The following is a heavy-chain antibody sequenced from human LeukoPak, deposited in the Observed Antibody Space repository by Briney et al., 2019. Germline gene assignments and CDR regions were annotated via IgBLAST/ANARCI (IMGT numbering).Heavy chain of an antibody. CDR1: GYTFTGYY. V-gene: IGHV1-2*02. CDR2: VNPNSGGT. CDR3: ARDPEAGDWFDP. D-gene: IGHD3-10*01. J-gene: IGHJ5*02. Sequence: GASVKVSCKASGYTFTGYYMHWVRQAPGQGLEWMGWVNPNSGGTNYAQKFQGRVTMTRDTSISTAYMELSRLRSDDTAVYYCARDPEAGDWFDPWGQGTLVTVSS.